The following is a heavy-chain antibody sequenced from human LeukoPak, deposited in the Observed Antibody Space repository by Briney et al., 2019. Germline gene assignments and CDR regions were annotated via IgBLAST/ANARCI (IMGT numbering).Heavy chain of an antibody. J-gene: IGHJ4*02. CDR3: TTYVEVAGTRHLDF. D-gene: IGHD6-19*01. V-gene: IGHV3-15*01. CDR1: GFTFSNVW. Sequence: GGSLRLSCAASGFTFSNVWMSWVRQAPGKGLEWIGRIRSKTDGGTTDYAAPVRDRVTISRDDSKNTLFLQINSLKTEDTAVYYCTTYVEVAGTRHLDFWGQGALVTVSP. CDR2: IRSKTDGGTT.